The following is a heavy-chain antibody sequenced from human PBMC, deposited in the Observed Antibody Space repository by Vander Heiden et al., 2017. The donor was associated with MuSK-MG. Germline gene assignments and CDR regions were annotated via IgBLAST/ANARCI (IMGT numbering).Heavy chain of an antibody. Sequence: QVQLQQWGAGLLKPSETLSLTCAVYGGSFSGYYWRWIRQPPGKGLEWIGEINHSGSTNYNPSLKSRVTISVDTSKNQFSLKLSSVTAADTAVYYCARGRITIFGVVNRYAPPFDYWGQGTLVTVSS. CDR1: GGSFSGYY. CDR3: ARGRITIFGVVNRYAPPFDY. D-gene: IGHD3-3*01. J-gene: IGHJ4*02. V-gene: IGHV4-34*01. CDR2: INHSGST.